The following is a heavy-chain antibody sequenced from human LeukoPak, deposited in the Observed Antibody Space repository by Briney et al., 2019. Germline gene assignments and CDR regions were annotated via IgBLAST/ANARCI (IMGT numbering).Heavy chain of an antibody. J-gene: IGHJ4*02. D-gene: IGHD5-24*01. CDR3: AREPGDGYNQEWTFGY. Sequence: PSETLSLTCAVYGGSFSGYYWSWIRQPPGKGLEWIGEINHSGSTNYNPSLKSRVTIPVDTSKNQFSLKLSSVTAADTAVYYCAREPGDGYNQEWTFGYWGQGTLVTVSS. CDR1: GGSFSGYY. V-gene: IGHV4-34*01. CDR2: INHSGST.